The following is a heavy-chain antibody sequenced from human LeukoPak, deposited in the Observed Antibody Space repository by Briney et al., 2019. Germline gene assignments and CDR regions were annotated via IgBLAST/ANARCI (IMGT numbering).Heavy chain of an antibody. CDR1: GFTFDDYA. CDR2: ISWNSGSI. CDR3: AKDATYYYDSSGYYFDY. V-gene: IGHV3-9*01. D-gene: IGHD3-22*01. J-gene: IGHJ4*02. Sequence: AGRSLRLSCAASGFTFDDYAMHWVRQAPGKGLERVSGISWNSGSIGYADSVKGRFTISRDNAKNSLYLQMNSLRAEDTALYYCAKDATYYYDSSGYYFDYWGQGTLVTVSS.